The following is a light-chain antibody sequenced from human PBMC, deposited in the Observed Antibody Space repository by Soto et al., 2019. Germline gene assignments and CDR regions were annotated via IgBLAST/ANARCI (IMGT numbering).Light chain of an antibody. V-gene: IGKV3-20*01. Sequence: EIVLTQSPCTLSLSPGERATLSCRASQSVSSSYLAWYQQKPGQAPRLLIYGASSRATGVPDRFSGSGSGTDFALTISRLEPEDFAVYYCQQYGNSLPLSFGGGTKVDI. CDR2: GAS. CDR3: QQYGNSLPLS. J-gene: IGKJ4*01. CDR1: QSVSSSY.